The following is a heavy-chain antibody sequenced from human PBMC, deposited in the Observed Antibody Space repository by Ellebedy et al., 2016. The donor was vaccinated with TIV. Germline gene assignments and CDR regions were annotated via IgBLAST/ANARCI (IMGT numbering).Heavy chain of an antibody. D-gene: IGHD6-19*01. CDR2: INPSTGST. J-gene: IGHJ4*02. Sequence: AASVKVSCKASGYTFTSYGISWVRQAPGQGLEWMGIINPSTGSTTYAQKLQGRVTMTRDTSTSTVYMELSSLRSEDTAVYFCARSRSSGWLHTPDYWGQGTLVTVSS. CDR1: GYTFTSYG. V-gene: IGHV1-46*04. CDR3: ARSRSSGWLHTPDY.